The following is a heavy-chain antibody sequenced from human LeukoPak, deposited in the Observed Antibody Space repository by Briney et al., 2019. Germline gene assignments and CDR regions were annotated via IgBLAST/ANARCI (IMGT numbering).Heavy chain of an antibody. D-gene: IGHD6-6*01. CDR3: ARQGEYSSSRDAFDI. CDR2: IYPGDSDT. J-gene: IGHJ3*02. Sequence: GGSLRLSCAASGYTFTSYWIAWVRQMPGKGLEWMGIIYPGDSDTRYSPSFQGQVTISADKSISTAYLQWSSLTASDTAMYYCARQGEYSSSRDAFDIWGQGTMVTVSS. V-gene: IGHV5-51*01. CDR1: GYTFTSYW.